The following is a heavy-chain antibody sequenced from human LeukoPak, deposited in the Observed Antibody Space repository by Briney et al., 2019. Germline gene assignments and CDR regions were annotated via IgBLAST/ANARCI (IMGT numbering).Heavy chain of an antibody. D-gene: IGHD2-2*02. J-gene: IGHJ4*02. CDR3: ARVEGYCSSTSCYTPHY. Sequence: GGSLRLXCAASGFTCSSYWMHWVRRAPGKGLVWVSRINSDGSSTSYADSVKGRFTISRDNAKNTLYLQMSSLRAEDTAVYYCARVEGYCSSTSCYTPHYWGQGTLVTVSS. CDR1: GFTCSSYW. CDR2: INSDGSST. V-gene: IGHV3-74*01.